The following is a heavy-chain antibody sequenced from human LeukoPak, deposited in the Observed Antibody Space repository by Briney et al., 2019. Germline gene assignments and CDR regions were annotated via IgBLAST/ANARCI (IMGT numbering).Heavy chain of an antibody. CDR1: GGTFSSYA. V-gene: IGHV1-69*05. Sequence: SVTVSCKASGGTFSSYAISWVRQAPGQGLEWMGGIIPIFGTANYAQKFQGRVTITTDESTSTAYMELSSLRSEDTAVYYCARVVTDSGYDFPRRHYYYMDVWGKGTTVTVSS. CDR2: IIPIFGTA. J-gene: IGHJ6*03. CDR3: ARVVTDSGYDFPRRHYYYMDV. D-gene: IGHD5-12*01.